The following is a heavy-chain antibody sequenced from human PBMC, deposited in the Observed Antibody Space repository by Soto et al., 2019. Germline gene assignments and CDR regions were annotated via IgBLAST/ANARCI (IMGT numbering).Heavy chain of an antibody. D-gene: IGHD3-3*01. CDR1: GFTFSNAW. CDR2: IKSKTDGGTT. J-gene: IGHJ5*01. V-gene: IGHV3-15*07. CDR3: TNEYYDFLSGYYSWFDY. Sequence: VQLVESGGGLVEPGGSLRLSCAASGFTFSNAWMNWVRQAPGKGLEWVGRIKSKTDGGTTDYAAPVKGRFTISREESKNTLYLQMNRLKTEETAVYYCTNEYYDFLSGYYSWFDYWGQGTLVTVSS.